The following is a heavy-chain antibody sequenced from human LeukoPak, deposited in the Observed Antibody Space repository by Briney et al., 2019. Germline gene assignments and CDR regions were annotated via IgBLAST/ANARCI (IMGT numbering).Heavy chain of an antibody. Sequence: RGPLRLSCAASGFTVSTNYMNWVRQAPGKGLEWVSILYSGSSTYYADSVEGRFIASRDSSKNTLSLEMTDLRAEDTAVYYCARVGDHFHRYLDLWGRGTLVTVSS. J-gene: IGHJ2*01. V-gene: IGHV3-53*01. CDR3: ARVGDHFHRYLDL. D-gene: IGHD3-3*02. CDR1: GFTVSTNY. CDR2: LYSGSST.